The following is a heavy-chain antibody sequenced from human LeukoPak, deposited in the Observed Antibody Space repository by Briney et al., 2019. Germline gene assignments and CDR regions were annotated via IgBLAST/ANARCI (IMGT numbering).Heavy chain of an antibody. J-gene: IGHJ6*02. CDR3: AREPHCSSTSCYPHYYHGMDV. Sequence: SETLSLTCTVSGGSISGYYWGWIRQPPGKGLEWIGSIYHTGNTYYNPSLKSRVTISVDTSKNQFSLKLSSVTAADTAVYYCAREPHCSSTSCYPHYYHGMDVWGQGTTVTVSS. V-gene: IGHV4-38-2*02. D-gene: IGHD2-2*01. CDR2: IYHTGNT. CDR1: GGSISGYY.